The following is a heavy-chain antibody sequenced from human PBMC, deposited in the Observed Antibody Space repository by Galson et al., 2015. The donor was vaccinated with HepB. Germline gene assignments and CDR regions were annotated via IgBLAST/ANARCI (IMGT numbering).Heavy chain of an antibody. V-gene: IGHV3-7*01. J-gene: IGHJ3*02. CDR1: GFTFSGYW. CDR3: AREADGDSAFDI. CDR2: IKQDGSEK. Sequence: SLRLSCAASGFTFSGYWMSWVRQAPGKRLEWVANIKQDGSEKYCVDSVKSRFTISRDNAKNSLYLQMNSLRAEDTAVYYCAREADGDSAFDIWGQGTMVTVSS. D-gene: IGHD2-21*01.